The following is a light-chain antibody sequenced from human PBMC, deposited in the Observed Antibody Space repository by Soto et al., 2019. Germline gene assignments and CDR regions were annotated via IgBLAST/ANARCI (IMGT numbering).Light chain of an antibody. Sequence: ASPRTQCPSSLSDSLGDRVTTTCRASQGIRNDLGWYQQKPGKAPKLLIYAASSLQGGVPSRFSGSGSGTDFTLTISRLEPEDFAVYYCQQYGSSWWTFGQGTKVDIK. CDR2: AAS. CDR3: QQYGSSWWT. CDR1: QGIRND. V-gene: IGKV1-6*01. J-gene: IGKJ1*01.